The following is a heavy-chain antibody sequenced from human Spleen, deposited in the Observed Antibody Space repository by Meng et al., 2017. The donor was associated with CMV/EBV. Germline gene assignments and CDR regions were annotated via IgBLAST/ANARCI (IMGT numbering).Heavy chain of an antibody. CDR3: ITGRSSPSDY. Sequence: ASVKVSCKASGYTFTIYYMHWVRQAPGQGLDWMGWISAYNGNTNYAQKLQGRVTMTTDTSTSTAYMELRSLTSDDTAVYYCITGRSSPSDYWAQGTLVTVSS. V-gene: IGHV1-18*04. D-gene: IGHD6-6*01. J-gene: IGHJ4*02. CDR1: GYTFTIYY. CDR2: ISAYNGNT.